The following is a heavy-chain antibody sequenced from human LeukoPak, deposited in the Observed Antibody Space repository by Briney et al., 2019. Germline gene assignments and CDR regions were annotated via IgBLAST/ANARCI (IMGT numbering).Heavy chain of an antibody. CDR3: ARARLGELSTDY. CDR1: GYTFTGYY. D-gene: IGHD3-16*02. J-gene: IGHJ4*02. CDR2: INPNSGDT. V-gene: IGHV1-2*02. Sequence: ASVKVSCKASGYTFTGYYMHWVRQAPGQGLEWMGWINPNSGDTNYAQKFQGRVTMTRDTSISTAYMELSRLRSDDTAVYYCARARLGELSTDYWGQGTLVTVSS.